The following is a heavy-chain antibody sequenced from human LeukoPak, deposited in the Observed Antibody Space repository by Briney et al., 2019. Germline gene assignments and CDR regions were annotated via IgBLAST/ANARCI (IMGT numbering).Heavy chain of an antibody. D-gene: IGHD6-19*01. Sequence: GGSLRLSCAASGFTFSSYEMNWVRQAPGKGLEWVSAISGSGGSTYYADSVKGRFTISRDNSKNTLYLQMNSLRAEDTAVYYCAKDWGRIAVAPTDYWGQGTLVTVSS. CDR1: GFTFSSYE. CDR2: ISGSGGST. J-gene: IGHJ4*02. CDR3: AKDWGRIAVAPTDY. V-gene: IGHV3-23*01.